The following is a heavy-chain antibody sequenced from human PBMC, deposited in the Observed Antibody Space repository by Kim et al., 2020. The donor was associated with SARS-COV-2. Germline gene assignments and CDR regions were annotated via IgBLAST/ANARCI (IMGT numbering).Heavy chain of an antibody. V-gene: IGHV4-34*01. D-gene: IGHD6-6*01. Sequence: NPSLKSRVTISVDTSKNQFSLKLSSVTAADTAMYDCARVPSIAARSDFDYWGQGTLVTVSS. J-gene: IGHJ4*02. CDR3: ARVPSIAARSDFDY.